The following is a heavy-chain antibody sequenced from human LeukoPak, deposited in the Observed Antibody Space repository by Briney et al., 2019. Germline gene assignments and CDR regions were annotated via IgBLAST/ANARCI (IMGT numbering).Heavy chain of an antibody. CDR1: GGSMSSYY. Sequence: PSETLSLTCTVSGGSMSSYYWSWIRQPPGKGLEWIGYIYYSGSTNYNPSLKSRVTISVDTSKNQFSLKLSSVTAADTAVYYCARVGSYLQYYFDYWGQGTLVTVSS. CDR2: IYYSGST. V-gene: IGHV4-59*01. CDR3: ARVGSYLQYYFDY. D-gene: IGHD1-26*01. J-gene: IGHJ4*02.